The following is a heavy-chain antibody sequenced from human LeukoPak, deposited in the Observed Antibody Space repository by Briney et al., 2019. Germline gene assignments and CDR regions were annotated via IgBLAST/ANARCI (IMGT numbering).Heavy chain of an antibody. D-gene: IGHD2-15*01. Sequence: PGGSLRLSCAASGFAFSSYWMQWVRQAPGKGLVWVSRINSDGSSTSYADSVKGRFTISRDNAKNTLYLQMNSLRAEDTAVYYCARVSVATYYYYGMDVWGQGTTVTVSS. J-gene: IGHJ6*02. CDR3: ARVSVATYYYYGMDV. CDR2: INSDGSST. CDR1: GFAFSSYW. V-gene: IGHV3-74*01.